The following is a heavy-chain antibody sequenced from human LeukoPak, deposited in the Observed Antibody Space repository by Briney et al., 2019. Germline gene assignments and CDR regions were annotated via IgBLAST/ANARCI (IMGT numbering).Heavy chain of an antibody. D-gene: IGHD6-19*01. CDR2: ISSSSSYI. Sequence: GGSLRLSCAASGFTFSSYSMNWVHQAPGKGLEWVSSISSSSSYIYYADSVKGRFTISRDNAKNSLYLQMNSLRAEDTAVYYCARDREQWLPLDYWGQGTLVTVSS. J-gene: IGHJ4*02. V-gene: IGHV3-21*01. CDR3: ARDREQWLPLDY. CDR1: GFTFSSYS.